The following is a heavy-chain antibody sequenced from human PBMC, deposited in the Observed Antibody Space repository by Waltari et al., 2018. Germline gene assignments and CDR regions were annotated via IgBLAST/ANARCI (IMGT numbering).Heavy chain of an antibody. CDR1: GLTFSASS. J-gene: IGHJ3*02. CDR2: IRSEANSYAT. Sequence: EVQLVDSGGDLVQPGGSLKLSCAASGLTFSASSKHWDRQAPGKGLEWVGRIRSEANSYATAFAASVNGRFTIFRDDSKKTAYLQMNTLMSEDTALYYCTRSGTTTVAFDIWGQGTMVTVSS. D-gene: IGHD1-1*01. V-gene: IGHV3-73*01. CDR3: TRSGTTTVAFDI.